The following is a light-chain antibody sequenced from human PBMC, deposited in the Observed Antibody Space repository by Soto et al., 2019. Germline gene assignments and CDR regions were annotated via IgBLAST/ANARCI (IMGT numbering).Light chain of an antibody. CDR1: QSINTW. J-gene: IGKJ1*01. CDR3: QQYNTYGT. CDR2: KAS. V-gene: IGKV1-5*03. Sequence: DIQMTQCPSTLSASVGDRVTITCRASQSINTWLAWYQQKPGKSAKLLIDKASSLQSGVPSRFSGSGSGTEYTLTISSLQPDDFATYYCQQYNTYGTFGQGTKVDIK.